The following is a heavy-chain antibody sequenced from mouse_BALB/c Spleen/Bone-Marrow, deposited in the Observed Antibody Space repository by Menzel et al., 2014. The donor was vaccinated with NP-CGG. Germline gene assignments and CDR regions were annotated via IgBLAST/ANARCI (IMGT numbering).Heavy chain of an antibody. CDR1: GFTFSSYI. D-gene: IGHD1-1*01. J-gene: IGHJ4*01. V-gene: IGHV5-12-2*01. Sequence: EVKLVESGGGLVQPGGSLKLSCVASGFTFSSYIMSWVRQTPEKRLEWVAYISNGGGSTHYPDTVKGRFTISRDNAKNTLYLQMSSLKSEDTAMYYCARHPIYYYGSSWGNYAMDYWGQGTSVTVSS. CDR2: ISNGGGST. CDR3: ARHPIYYYGSSWGNYAMDY.